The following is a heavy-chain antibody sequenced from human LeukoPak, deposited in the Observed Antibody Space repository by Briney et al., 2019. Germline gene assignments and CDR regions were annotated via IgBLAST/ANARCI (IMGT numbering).Heavy chain of an antibody. CDR2: ISGSGGST. CDR3: AKDQNRYCSSTSCYRVTYYFDY. J-gene: IGHJ4*02. CDR1: GFTFSSYA. V-gene: IGHV3-23*01. D-gene: IGHD2-2*02. Sequence: GGSLRLSCAASGFTFSSYAMSWVRQAPGKGLEWVSAISGSGGSTYYADPVKGRFTISRDNSKNTLYLQMNSLRAEDTAVYYCAKDQNRYCSSTSCYRVTYYFDYWGQGTLVTVSS.